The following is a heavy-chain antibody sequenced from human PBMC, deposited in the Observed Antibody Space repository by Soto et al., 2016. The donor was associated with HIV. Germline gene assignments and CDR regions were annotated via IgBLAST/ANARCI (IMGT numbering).Heavy chain of an antibody. Sequence: EMQLVESGGDLVQPGGRLRLSCVVSGSTVNSDYMSWVRQPPGKGLEWVSLIYGGGSTSYADSVKGRFTISRDKSKSTVYLQMNSLRVEDTAVYYCALDRFQYIWGQGTLVTVSS. CDR1: GSTVNSDY. V-gene: IGHV3-66*01. CDR3: ALDRFQYI. J-gene: IGHJ1*01. D-gene: IGHD3-3*01. CDR2: IYGGGST.